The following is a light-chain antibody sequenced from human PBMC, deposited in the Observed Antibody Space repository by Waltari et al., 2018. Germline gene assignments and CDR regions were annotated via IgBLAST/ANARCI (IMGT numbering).Light chain of an antibody. CDR2: DVS. CDR1: QRLMHPTVRTF. J-gene: IGKJ5*01. V-gene: IGKV2D-29*01. CDR3: MQSQEAPIT. Sequence: DIEMTQTTLSLSVTPGQPASIYCKHSQRLMHPTVRTFLYWFRQRPGQPPQPLIYDVSYRFSGVPDRFSGSESGTDFTLNISRVEAEDFGVYYCMQSQEAPITFGQGTRLEIK.